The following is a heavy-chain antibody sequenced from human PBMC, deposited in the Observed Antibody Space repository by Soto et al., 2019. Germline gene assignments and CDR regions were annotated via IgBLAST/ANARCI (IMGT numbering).Heavy chain of an antibody. Sequence: SETLSLTCDVSGDSIGSNVWWSWVRQPPGKGLEWIGYIYYSGSTYYKPSLKSRVTISIDTPKNQFSLKLNSVTAADTAVYYCAREGYDSGNFDYWGQGTLVTVSS. D-gene: IGHD3-22*01. CDR1: GDSIGSNVW. V-gene: IGHV4-31*11. CDR2: IYYSGST. CDR3: AREGYDSGNFDY. J-gene: IGHJ4*02.